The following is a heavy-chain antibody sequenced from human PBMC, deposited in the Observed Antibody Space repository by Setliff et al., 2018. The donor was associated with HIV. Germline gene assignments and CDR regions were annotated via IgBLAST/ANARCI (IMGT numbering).Heavy chain of an antibody. D-gene: IGHD3-22*01. J-gene: IGHJ5*02. CDR2: IYYNEKT. V-gene: IGHV4-39*01. CDR1: GGSASNSRYY. Sequence: SETLSLTCTVSGGSASNSRYYWAWIRQPPGKGLEYIGSIYYNEKTYYSPSLKGRVTISVYTSKNQFSLNLTSVTAADTAVYFCSSRVYYYDSNKVLREEGFDPWGQGTLVTVSS. CDR3: SSRVYYYDSNKVLREEGFDP.